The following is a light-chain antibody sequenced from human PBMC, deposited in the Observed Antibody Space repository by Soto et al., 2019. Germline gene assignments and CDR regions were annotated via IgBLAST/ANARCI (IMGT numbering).Light chain of an antibody. J-gene: IGLJ1*01. CDR3: LSHTTSRTYV. Sequence: QSVLTQPASVSGSPGQSITISCSGTSSDIGAYEYVSWYQQHPGKPPKLMIYNVNNRPSGVSYCFSGSKSGNTASLTISRLQTEDEADYYCLSHTTSRTYVFGPGTKLTVL. CDR1: SSDIGAYEY. V-gene: IGLV2-14*03. CDR2: NVN.